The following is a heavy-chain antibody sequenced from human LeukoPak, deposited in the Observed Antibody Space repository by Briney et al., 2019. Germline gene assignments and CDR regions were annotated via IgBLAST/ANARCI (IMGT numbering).Heavy chain of an antibody. CDR2: ISAYNGNT. D-gene: IGHD3-22*01. CDR1: GYTFTSYG. CDR3: LGERHYDPAPAFDI. J-gene: IGHJ3*02. V-gene: IGHV1-18*01. Sequence: ASVKVSCKASGYTFTSYGISWVRQAPGQGLEWMGWISAYNGNTNYAQKFQGRVTMTEDTSTDTAYMELSSLRSEDTAVYYCLGERHYDPAPAFDIWGQGTMVTVSS.